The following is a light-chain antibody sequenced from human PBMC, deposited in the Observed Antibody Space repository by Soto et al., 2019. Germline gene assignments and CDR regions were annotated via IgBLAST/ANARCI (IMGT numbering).Light chain of an antibody. V-gene: IGKV1-39*01. CDR2: AAC. CDR3: QQSYRTPH. CDR1: QSIISD. J-gene: IGKJ3*01. Sequence: DTVTITCRASQSIISDLNWYQQKPGKAPKLLIYAACNLQGGVSVTYSGSGGGRDFTLTISRLQPEDFENYYCQQSYRTPHFGAGTKVDIK.